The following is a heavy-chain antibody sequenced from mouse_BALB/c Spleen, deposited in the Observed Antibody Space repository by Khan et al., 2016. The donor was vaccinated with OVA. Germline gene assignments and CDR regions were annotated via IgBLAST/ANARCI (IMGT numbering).Heavy chain of an antibody. J-gene: IGHJ4*01. CDR3: VRQPYYHYYVMDY. CDR1: GFSLTNYG. CDR2: IWSDGST. D-gene: IGHD2-10*01. V-gene: IGHV2-6-1*01. Sequence: QVQLKQSGPGLVAPSQSLSITCTISGFSLTNYGIHWVRQPPGKGLEWLVVIWSDGSTNYNSDLRSRLSISKDNSKSQVFLKMNSLQTDDTAMYYCVRQPYYHYYVMDYWGQGTSVTVSS.